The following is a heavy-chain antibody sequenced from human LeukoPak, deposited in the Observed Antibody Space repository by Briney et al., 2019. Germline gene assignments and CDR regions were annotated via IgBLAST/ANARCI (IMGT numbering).Heavy chain of an antibody. CDR3: AIGGGSTDYYDSIGYF. Sequence: SETLSLTCTVSGGSLRSYYWSWVRQPPGKGLEWIGYIYYSGSTNYNPSLKSRVTISVDTSKNQLSLKLSSVTAADTAVYYCAIGGGSTDYYDSIGYFWGQGTLVTVSS. CDR2: IYYSGST. D-gene: IGHD3-22*01. J-gene: IGHJ4*02. CDR1: GGSLRSYY. V-gene: IGHV4-59*01.